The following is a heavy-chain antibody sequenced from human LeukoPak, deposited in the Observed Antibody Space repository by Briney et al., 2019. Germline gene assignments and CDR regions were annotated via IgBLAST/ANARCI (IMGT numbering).Heavy chain of an antibody. J-gene: IGHJ4*02. D-gene: IGHD3-16*02. Sequence: GGSLRLSCAASGFTFTTYWMTWVRQAPGKGLEWVSAISGSGGSTYYADSVKGRFTISRDNSKNTLYLQMNSLRAEDTAVYYCASLGLMITFGGVIVPPRDYWGQGTLVTVSS. CDR3: ASLGLMITFGGVIVPPRDY. CDR2: ISGSGGST. CDR1: GFTFTTYW. V-gene: IGHV3-23*01.